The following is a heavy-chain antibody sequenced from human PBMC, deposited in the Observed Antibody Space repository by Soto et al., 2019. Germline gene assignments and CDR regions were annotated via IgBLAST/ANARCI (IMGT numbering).Heavy chain of an antibody. Sequence: GGSLKLSCAASGFTFSSYAMTWVRQAPGKGLEWVSAISGDGGSTYYADSVKGRLTISRDNSKNTLYLQMNSLRAEDTAVYYCAKDLYYFASGSQSLWGRGTLVTVSS. CDR1: GFTFSSYA. D-gene: IGHD3-10*01. J-gene: IGHJ4*02. CDR2: ISGDGGST. CDR3: AKDLYYFASGSQSL. V-gene: IGHV3-23*01.